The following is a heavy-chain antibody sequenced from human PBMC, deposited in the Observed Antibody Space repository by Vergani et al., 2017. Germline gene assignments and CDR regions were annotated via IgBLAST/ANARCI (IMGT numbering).Heavy chain of an antibody. J-gene: IGHJ4*02. V-gene: IGHV3-23*01. CDR1: GFTFSSYA. D-gene: IGHD4-11*01. CDR3: AKFRHQSYNNYDYFDY. Sequence: EVQLLESRGGLVQPGGSLRLSCAASGFTFSSYAMSWVRQAPGKGLEWVSTISGSGDNTYYADSVKGRFTISRDNSKNTLYLQMHSLRAEDTAVYYCAKFRHQSYNNYDYFDYWGQGTLVTVSS. CDR2: ISGSGDNT.